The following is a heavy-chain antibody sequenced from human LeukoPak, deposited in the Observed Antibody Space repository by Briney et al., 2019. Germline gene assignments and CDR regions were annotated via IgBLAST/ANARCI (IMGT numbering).Heavy chain of an antibody. CDR3: ARVSSSGYGISSGLAY. V-gene: IGHV3-48*04. CDR2: IRTIGNTI. D-gene: IGHD3-9*01. CDR1: GFTFSSYG. Sequence: GGSLRLSCAASGFTFSSYGMHWVRQAPGKGLEWVSCIRTIGNTIYYADSMKGRFTISRDDAQNSLYLQMNSLRAEDTAVYYCARVSSSGYGISSGLAYWGQGTLVTVSS. J-gene: IGHJ4*02.